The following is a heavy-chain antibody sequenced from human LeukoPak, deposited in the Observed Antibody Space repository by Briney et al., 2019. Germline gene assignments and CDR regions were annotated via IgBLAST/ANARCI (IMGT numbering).Heavy chain of an antibody. CDR2: IYYSGST. Sequence: PSETLSLTCTVSGGSISSSSYYWGWIRQPPGKGLEWIGSIYYSGSTYYNPSLKSRVTISVDTSKNQFSLKLSSVTAADTAVYYCARHLSRRLPHYDFWSGYDDYFDYWGQGTLVTGSS. CDR1: GGSISSSSYY. J-gene: IGHJ4*02. CDR3: ARHLSRRLPHYDFWSGYDDYFDY. D-gene: IGHD3-3*01. V-gene: IGHV4-39*01.